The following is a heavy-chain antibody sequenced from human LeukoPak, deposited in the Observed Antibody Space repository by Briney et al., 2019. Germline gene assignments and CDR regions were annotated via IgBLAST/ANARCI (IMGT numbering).Heavy chain of an antibody. CDR2: IYHSGSF. J-gene: IGHJ4*02. CDR1: GVSISSSNW. D-gene: IGHD6-19*01. CDR3: ARGTLEVADQNFDY. Sequence: SETLSLTCAVSGVSISSSNWWTWVRQPPGKGLEWIGEIYHSGSFNYNPSLRSRVTISVDKSKNQFSLRLSFVTAADTAVYYCARGTLEVADQNFDYWGQGTLVTVSS. V-gene: IGHV4-4*02.